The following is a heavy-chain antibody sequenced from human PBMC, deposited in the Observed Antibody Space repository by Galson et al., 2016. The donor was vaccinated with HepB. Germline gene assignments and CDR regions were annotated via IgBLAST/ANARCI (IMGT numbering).Heavy chain of an antibody. J-gene: IGHJ4*02. D-gene: IGHD5-24*01. CDR3: ARDRDYLLDS. Sequence: SVKVSCKASGYTFTNYGISWVRQAPGQGFECMGWISAYNGNTNYAQNLQDRVTMTTDTSTSTAYMELRSLRSDDTAVYYCARDRDYLLDSWGQGTLVTVSP. CDR1: GYTFTNYG. V-gene: IGHV1-18*01. CDR2: ISAYNGNT.